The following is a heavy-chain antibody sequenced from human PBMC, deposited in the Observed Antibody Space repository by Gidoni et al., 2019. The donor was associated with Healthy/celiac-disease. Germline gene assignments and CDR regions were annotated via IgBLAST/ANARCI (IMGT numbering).Heavy chain of an antibody. CDR2: IYHSGST. CDR1: GGSIRSSNW. V-gene: IGHV4-4*02. D-gene: IGHD3-10*01. CDR3: ARDKDYYGSGSYYSPHDAFDI. J-gene: IGHJ3*02. Sequence: QVQLQESGPGLVKPSGTLSLTCAVSGGSIRSSNWWSWVRQPPGKGLEWIGEIYHSGSTNYNPSLKSRVTISVDKSKNQFSLKLSSVTAADTAVYYCARDKDYYGSGSYYSPHDAFDIWGQGTMVTVSS.